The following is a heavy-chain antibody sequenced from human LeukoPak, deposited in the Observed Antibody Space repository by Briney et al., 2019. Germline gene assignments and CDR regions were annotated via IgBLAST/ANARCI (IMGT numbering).Heavy chain of an antibody. V-gene: IGHV3-21*01. J-gene: IGHJ5*02. CDR2: ISSSSSYI. Sequence: KPGGSLRLSCAASGFTFSSYSMNWVRQAPGKGLEWVSSISSSSSYIYYADSVKGRFTIPRDNAKNSLYLQMNSLRAEDTAVYYCARDQRVYSSGWVNWFDPWGQGTLVTVSS. CDR1: GFTFSSYS. D-gene: IGHD6-19*01. CDR3: ARDQRVYSSGWVNWFDP.